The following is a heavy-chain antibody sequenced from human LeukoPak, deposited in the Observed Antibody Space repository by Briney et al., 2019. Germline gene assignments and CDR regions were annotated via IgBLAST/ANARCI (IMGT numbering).Heavy chain of an antibody. CDR2: MYYSGTT. V-gene: IGHV4-59*01. Sequence: VKPSETLSLTCTVSGGSISNYYWIWIRQPPGKGLEWIGHMYYSGTTNYNPSLKSRVTISAVTSKNQFSLKLNSVTAADTAVYFCARDQYYYNSRGYYFGMDVWGQGTTVTVSS. CDR3: ARDQYYYNSRGYYFGMDV. D-gene: IGHD3-22*01. CDR1: GGSISNYY. J-gene: IGHJ6*02.